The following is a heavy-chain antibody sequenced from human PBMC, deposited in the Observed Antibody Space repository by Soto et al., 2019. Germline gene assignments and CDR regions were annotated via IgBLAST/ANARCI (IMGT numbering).Heavy chain of an antibody. Sequence: GGSLRLSCAASGFTFSDYYMSWIRQAPGKGLEWVSYISSSGSTIYYADSVKGRFTISRDNAKNSLYLQMNSLRAEDTAVYYCARGGVPADDYGDYESNQNVLYFDYWGQGTLVTVSS. V-gene: IGHV3-11*01. CDR1: GFTFSDYY. J-gene: IGHJ4*02. CDR3: ARGGVPADDYGDYESNQNVLYFDY. CDR2: ISSSGSTI. D-gene: IGHD4-17*01.